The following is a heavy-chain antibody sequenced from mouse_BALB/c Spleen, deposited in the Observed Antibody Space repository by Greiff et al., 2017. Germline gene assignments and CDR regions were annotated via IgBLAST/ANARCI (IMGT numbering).Heavy chain of an antibody. D-gene: IGHD1-1*01. CDR1: GFTFSNYW. J-gene: IGHJ1*01. CDR2: IRLKSNNYAT. CDR3: TSTTDWYFDV. Sequence: EVQLVESGGGLVQPGGSMKLSCVASGFTFSNYWMNWVRQSPEKGLEWVAEIRLKSNNYATHYAESVKGRFTISRDDSKSSVYLQMNNLRAEDTGIYYCTSTTDWYFDVWGAGTTVTVSS. V-gene: IGHV6-6*02.